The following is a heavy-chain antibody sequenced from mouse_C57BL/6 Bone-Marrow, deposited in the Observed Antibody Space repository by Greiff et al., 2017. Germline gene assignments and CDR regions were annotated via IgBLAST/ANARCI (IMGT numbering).Heavy chain of an antibody. V-gene: IGHV5-6*01. CDR1: GFTFSSYG. CDR3: ASPIYYEYEKGVDY. CDR2: ISSGGSYT. J-gene: IGHJ4*01. D-gene: IGHD2-4*01. Sequence: EVQGVESGGDLVKPGGSLKLSCAASGFTFSSYGMSWVRQTPDKRLEWVATISSGGSYTYYPDSVKGRFTISRDNAKNTLYLQMSSLKSEDTAMYYCASPIYYEYEKGVDYCGQGTSVTVSS.